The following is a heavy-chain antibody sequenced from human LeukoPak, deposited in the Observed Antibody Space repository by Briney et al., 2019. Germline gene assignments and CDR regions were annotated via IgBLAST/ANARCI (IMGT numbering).Heavy chain of an antibody. CDR2: INSSGYLI. D-gene: IGHD1-26*01. CDR3: AKDRTVGASYWYFDL. V-gene: IGHV3-11*01. Sequence: GGSLRLSCAASGFIFSDFYMSWVRQAPGKGLEWVSSINSSGYLIYYADSVKGRFTISRDNAKNTLFLQMNTLRAEDTAIYYCAKDRTVGASYWYFDLWGRGTLVTVSS. CDR1: GFIFSDFY. J-gene: IGHJ2*01.